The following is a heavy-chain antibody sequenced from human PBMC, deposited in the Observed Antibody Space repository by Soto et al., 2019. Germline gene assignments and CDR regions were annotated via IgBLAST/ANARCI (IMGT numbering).Heavy chain of an antibody. J-gene: IGHJ6*02. Sequence: TLSLTCTVSGGLISRGCYFWSWIRQRPGEGLEWIAYIYYSGSTYYNPSLKSRISISVDTSKNHFSLRLSSVTAADTAVEYCAGGYYAMDVWGQGTTVTVSS. D-gene: IGHD3-16*01. V-gene: IGHV4-31*03. CDR2: IYYSGST. CDR3: AGGYYAMDV. CDR1: GGLISRGCYF.